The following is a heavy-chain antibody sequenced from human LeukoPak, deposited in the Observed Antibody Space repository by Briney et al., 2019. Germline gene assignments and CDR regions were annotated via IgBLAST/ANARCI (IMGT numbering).Heavy chain of an antibody. CDR1: GFIFTTYA. J-gene: IGHJ4*02. CDR2: ISASGHNT. CDR3: AKDLVSGSGSYYTDY. V-gene: IGHV3-23*01. Sequence: QAGGSLRLSCAASGFIFTTYAMSWVRQAPETGLEWVSAISASGHNTYYADSVKGRFTISRGNSKNTLYLQMNSLRAEDTAVYYCAKDLVSGSGSYYTDYWGQGTLVTVSS. D-gene: IGHD3-10*01.